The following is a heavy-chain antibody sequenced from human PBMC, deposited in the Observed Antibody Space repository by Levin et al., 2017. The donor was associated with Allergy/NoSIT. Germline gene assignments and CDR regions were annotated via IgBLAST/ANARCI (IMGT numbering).Heavy chain of an antibody. CDR2: ISRGNSYT. Sequence: GGSLRLSCAASGFIVSDSYMSWIRQAPGKGLEWVSYISRGNSYTNYLDSVKGRFTISRDNAKNSLYLQMNSLRAEDTAIYYCARGRATNDYWGQGTLVTVSS. CDR1: GFIVSDSY. V-gene: IGHV3-11*05. CDR3: ARGRATNDY. J-gene: IGHJ4*02. D-gene: IGHD5-12*01.